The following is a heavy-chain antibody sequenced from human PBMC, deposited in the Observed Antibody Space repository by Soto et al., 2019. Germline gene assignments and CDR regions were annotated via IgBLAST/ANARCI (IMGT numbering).Heavy chain of an antibody. Sequence: QVQLQESGPGLVKPSETLSLTCTVSGGSISSYYWSWIRQPAGKGLEWIGRIYTSGSTNYNPSLKSRVTMSVDTSKNQFSLKLSSVTAADTAVYYCARDSRTSDYGGNSGGGWFDPWGQGTLVTVSS. J-gene: IGHJ5*02. D-gene: IGHD4-17*01. CDR3: ARDSRTSDYGGNSGGGWFDP. CDR1: GGSISSYY. CDR2: IYTSGST. V-gene: IGHV4-4*07.